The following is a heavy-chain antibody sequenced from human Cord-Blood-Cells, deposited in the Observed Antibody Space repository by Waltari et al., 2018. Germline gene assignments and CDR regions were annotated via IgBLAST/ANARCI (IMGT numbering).Heavy chain of an antibody. V-gene: IGHV4-34*01. CDR1: GGSFRGYY. CDR3: ARHYYYDSSGYYYWFDP. J-gene: IGHJ5*02. Sequence: QVQLQQWGAGLLKPSETLSLTCAVYGGSFRGYYWSWIRQPPGKGLEWLGEINHSGSTNYNPSLKSRVTISVDTSKNQFSLKLSSVTAADTAVYYCARHYYYDSSGYYYWFDPWAREPWSPSPQ. CDR2: INHSGST. D-gene: IGHD3-22*01.